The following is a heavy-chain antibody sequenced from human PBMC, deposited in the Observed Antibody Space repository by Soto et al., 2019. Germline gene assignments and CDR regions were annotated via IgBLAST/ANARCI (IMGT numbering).Heavy chain of an antibody. CDR1: GYTFTDYA. Sequence: QVLLVQSGAEVKKPGASVKISCETSGYTFTDYAVDWVRQAPGQRLEWMGWINAATGNTRYSQKFQGRVTITRDTSATTAYRDLSSLGSEDTAVYYCARGSGSHYAPFDNWGQGTLVTVSS. CDR2: INAATGNT. V-gene: IGHV1-3*01. J-gene: IGHJ4*02. D-gene: IGHD3-10*01. CDR3: ARGSGSHYAPFDN.